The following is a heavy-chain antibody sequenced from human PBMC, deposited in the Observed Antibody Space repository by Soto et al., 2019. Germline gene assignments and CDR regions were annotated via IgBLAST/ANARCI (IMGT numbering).Heavy chain of an antibody. J-gene: IGHJ4*02. CDR3: ARVFCGGNCYPNY. CDR1: GGSISSGGYY. CDR2: IYYSGST. V-gene: IGHV4-31*03. Sequence: QVLLQESGPVLVKPSQTLSLTCTVSGGSISSGGYYWSWIRQHPGKGLEWIGYIYYSGSTYYNPSLKSRVTISLDTSKNQFSLKLSSVTAADTAVYYCARVFCGGNCYPNYWGQGTLVTVSS. D-gene: IGHD2-21*02.